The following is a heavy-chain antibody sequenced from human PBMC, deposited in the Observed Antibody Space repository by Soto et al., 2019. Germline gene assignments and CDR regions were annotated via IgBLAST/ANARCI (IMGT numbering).Heavy chain of an antibody. Sequence: QVQLVESGGGVVQPGRSLRLSCAASGFTFSSYGMHWVRQAPGKGLEWVAVIWYDGSNKYYADSVKGRFTISRDNSKNTLYLQMNSLRAEDTAVYYCARKGRRRYGGGYYFDYWGQGTLVTVSS. V-gene: IGHV3-33*01. CDR3: ARKGRRRYGGGYYFDY. CDR2: IWYDGSNK. CDR1: GFTFSSYG. D-gene: IGHD2-15*01. J-gene: IGHJ4*02.